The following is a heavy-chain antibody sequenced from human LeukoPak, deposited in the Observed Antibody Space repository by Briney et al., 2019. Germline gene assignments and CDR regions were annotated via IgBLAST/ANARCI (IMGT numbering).Heavy chain of an antibody. CDR3: ATPLDYYDSSVYHQGGG. CDR2: IKEDGTKE. CDR1: GFTFSRCW. D-gene: IGHD3-22*01. J-gene: IGHJ4*02. Sequence: GGSLRLSCAASGFTFSRCWMTWVRRAPGEGVECVANIKEDGTKENYVESVKGRFTIFRVNTKNLQFIQINSLRAEDTAVYYCATPLDYYDSSVYHQGGGWGQGTLVTVSS. V-gene: IGHV3-7*03.